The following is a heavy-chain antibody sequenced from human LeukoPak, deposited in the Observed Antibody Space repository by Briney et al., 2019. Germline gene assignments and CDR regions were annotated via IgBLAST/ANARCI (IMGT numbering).Heavy chain of an antibody. CDR3: ARLGNWNPAWFDP. V-gene: IGHV5-51*01. J-gene: IGHJ5*02. CDR2: IYPGDSDT. Sequence: GESLKISCKGSGYTFTNYWIAWVRQMPGKGLECMGTIYPGDSDTRYSPSFQGQITISADKSITTAYLQWSSLKASDTAMYYCARLGNWNPAWFDPWGQGTLVTVSS. D-gene: IGHD1-1*01. CDR1: GYTFTNYW.